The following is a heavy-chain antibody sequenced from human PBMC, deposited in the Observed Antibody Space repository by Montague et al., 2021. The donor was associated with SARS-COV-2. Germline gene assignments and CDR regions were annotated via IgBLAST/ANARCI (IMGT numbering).Heavy chain of an antibody. CDR1: GASINAYY. CDR3: ARLAPERDCSLATCSPH. D-gene: IGHD2-2*01. J-gene: IGHJ4*02. CDR2: TYYSGSA. V-gene: IGHV4-59*01. Sequence: SETLSLTCTVSGASINAYYCAWIRQPPGKGLEYICFTYYSGSANYNPSLKSRVTITMDKSTNQFSLTLTPATAADTDMYYCARLAPERDCSLATCSPHWGQGILVTVSS.